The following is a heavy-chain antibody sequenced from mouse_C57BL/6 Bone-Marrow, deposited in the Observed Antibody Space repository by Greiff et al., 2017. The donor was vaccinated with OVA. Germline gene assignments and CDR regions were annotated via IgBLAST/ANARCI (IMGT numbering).Heavy chain of an antibody. CDR2: IRNKANGYTT. CDR3: ARYTGKGGAADFDY. J-gene: IGHJ2*01. D-gene: IGHD4-1*01. CDR1: GFTFTDYY. V-gene: IGHV7-3*01. Sequence: EVQGVESGGGLVQPGGSLSLSCAASGFTFTDYYMSWVRQPPGKALEWLGFIRNKANGYTTEYSASVKGRFTISRDNSQSILYLQMNALRAEDRATYYCARYTGKGGAADFDYWGQGTTLTVSS.